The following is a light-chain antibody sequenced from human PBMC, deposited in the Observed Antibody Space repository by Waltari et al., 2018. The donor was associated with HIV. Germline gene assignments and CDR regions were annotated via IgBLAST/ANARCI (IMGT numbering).Light chain of an antibody. CDR1: SSYAGSYNL. CDR3: CSYAGSSTLEV. Sequence: QSALTQPASASGSPGQTITTSSTGHSSYAGSYNLVSRDQQQPGKAPKLMIYEGSKRPSGVSNRFSGSKSGNTASLTIFGVQADDEDDYYCCSYAGSSTLEVFGGGTKLTVL. CDR2: EGS. V-gene: IGLV2-23*01. J-gene: IGLJ2*01.